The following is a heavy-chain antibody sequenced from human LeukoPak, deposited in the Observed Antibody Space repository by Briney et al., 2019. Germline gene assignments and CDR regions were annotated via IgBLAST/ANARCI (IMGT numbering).Heavy chain of an antibody. J-gene: IGHJ6*02. Sequence: ASVKVSCKVSGYTLTELSMHWVRQAPGKGLEWMGGFDPEDGETIYAQKFQRRVTMTEDTSTDTAYMELSSLRSEDTAVYYCATFTAGYYYYYGMDVWGQGTTVTVSS. CDR1: GYTLTELS. CDR2: FDPEDGET. V-gene: IGHV1-24*01. CDR3: ATFTAGYYYYYGMDV. D-gene: IGHD6-19*01.